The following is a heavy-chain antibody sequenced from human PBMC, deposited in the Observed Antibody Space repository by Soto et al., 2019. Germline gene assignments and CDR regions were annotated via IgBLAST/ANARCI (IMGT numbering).Heavy chain of an antibody. Sequence: EVQLLESGGGLVQPGGSLRLSCAASGFTFSNYAMSWVRQAPGKGLEWISAIGGSGGSTNYADSVKGRFTISRDNSKDTLYIQMNSLRVEDTSVYYCAKAFVTATTYYFDYWGQGALDTVSS. CDR3: AKAFVTATTYYFDY. J-gene: IGHJ4*02. V-gene: IGHV3-23*01. CDR1: GFTFSNYA. CDR2: IGGSGGST. D-gene: IGHD2-21*02.